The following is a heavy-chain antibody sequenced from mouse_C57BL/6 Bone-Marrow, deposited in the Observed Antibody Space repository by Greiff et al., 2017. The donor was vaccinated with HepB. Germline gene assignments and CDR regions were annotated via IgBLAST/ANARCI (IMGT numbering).Heavy chain of an antibody. J-gene: IGHJ4*01. CDR3: ARYRGLRGPYDAMDY. V-gene: IGHV7-3*01. D-gene: IGHD2-4*01. CDR1: GFTFTDYY. CDR2: IRNKANGYTT. Sequence: EVKLMESGGGLVQPGGSLSLSCAASGFTFTDYYMSWVRQPPGKALEWLGFIRNKANGYTTEYSASVKGRFTISRDNSQSILYLQMNALRAEDSATYYCARYRGLRGPYDAMDYWGQGTSVTVSS.